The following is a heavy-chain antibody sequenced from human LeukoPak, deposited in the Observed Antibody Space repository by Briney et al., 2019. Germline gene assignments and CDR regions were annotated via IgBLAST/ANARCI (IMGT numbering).Heavy chain of an antibody. J-gene: IGHJ6*03. CDR2: ISSSSSTI. D-gene: IGHD3-10*01. CDR1: GFTFSSYS. Sequence: GGSLRLSCAASGFTFSSYSMNWVRQAPGKGLEWVSYISSSSSTIYYADSVKGRFTISRDNAKNSLYLQMSSLRAEDTAVYYCAVWFGELLYAYYYYYMDVWGKGTTVTVSS. V-gene: IGHV3-48*01. CDR3: AVWFGELLYAYYYYYMDV.